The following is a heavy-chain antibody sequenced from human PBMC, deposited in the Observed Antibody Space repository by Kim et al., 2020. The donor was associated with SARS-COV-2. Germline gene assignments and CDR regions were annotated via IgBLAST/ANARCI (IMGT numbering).Heavy chain of an antibody. CDR3: ARHFRDYCSSTSCLLGWFDP. CDR1: GYSFTSYW. D-gene: IGHD2-2*01. Sequence: GESLNISCKGSGYSFTSYWISWVRQMPGKGLEWMGRIDPSDSYTNYSPSFQGHVTISADKSISTAYLQWSSLKASDTAMYYCARHFRDYCSSTSCLLGWFDPWGQGTLVTVSS. CDR2: IDPSDSYT. V-gene: IGHV5-10-1*01. J-gene: IGHJ5*02.